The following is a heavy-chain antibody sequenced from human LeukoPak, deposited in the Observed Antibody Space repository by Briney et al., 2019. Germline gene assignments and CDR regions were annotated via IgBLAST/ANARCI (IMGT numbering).Heavy chain of an antibody. Sequence: PGGSLRLSCAASGFTFSSYAMGWVRQAPGKGLEWVSSISGSGRSTYYADSVKGRFIISRDISKNTVFLQINSLRAEDTALYYCARDGATTWLLRFFDYWGQGTLVTVSS. CDR1: GFTFSSYA. D-gene: IGHD3-9*01. CDR2: ISGSGRST. V-gene: IGHV3-23*01. J-gene: IGHJ4*02. CDR3: ARDGATTWLLRFFDY.